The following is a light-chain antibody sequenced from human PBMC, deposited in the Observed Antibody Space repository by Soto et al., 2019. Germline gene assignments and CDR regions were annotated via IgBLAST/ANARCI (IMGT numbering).Light chain of an antibody. Sequence: EIVLTQSPGTLSLSPGERDTLSCRASQSVDSVYLTWYQQKPGQAPRLLIYGASTRAAGIPSRFSGSGSGTDFTLTISRLEPEDFAVYYCQQYDTSPPRYTFGQGTKVDI. CDR1: QSVDSVY. J-gene: IGKJ2*01. CDR2: GAS. V-gene: IGKV3-20*01. CDR3: QQYDTSPPRYT.